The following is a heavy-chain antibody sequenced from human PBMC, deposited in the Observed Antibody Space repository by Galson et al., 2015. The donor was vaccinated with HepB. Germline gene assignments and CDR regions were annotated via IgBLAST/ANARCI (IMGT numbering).Heavy chain of an antibody. D-gene: IGHD1-7*01. CDR3: AKSVTGITLFDY. CDR2: ISGSGGST. CDR1: GFTFSSYA. Sequence: SLRLSCAASGFTFSSYAMSWVRQAPGKGLEWVSAISGSGGSTYYADSVKGRFTISRDNSKNTLYLQMNSLRAEDTAVYYCAKSVTGITLFDYWGQGTLVTVSS. J-gene: IGHJ4*02. V-gene: IGHV3-23*01.